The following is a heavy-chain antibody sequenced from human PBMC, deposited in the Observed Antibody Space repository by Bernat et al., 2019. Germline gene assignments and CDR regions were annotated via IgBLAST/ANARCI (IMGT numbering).Heavy chain of an antibody. CDR2: IWYDGSNK. CDR3: ARDPPKRWLQPYFDY. V-gene: IGHV3-33*01. D-gene: IGHD5-24*01. CDR1: GFTFSSYG. Sequence: QVQLVESGGGVVQPGRSLRLSCAASGFTFSSYGMHWVRQAPGKGLEWVAVIWYDGSNKYYADSVKGRFTISRDNSKNTLYLQMNSLRAKDTAVYYCARDPPKRWLQPYFDYWGQGTLVTVSS. J-gene: IGHJ4*02.